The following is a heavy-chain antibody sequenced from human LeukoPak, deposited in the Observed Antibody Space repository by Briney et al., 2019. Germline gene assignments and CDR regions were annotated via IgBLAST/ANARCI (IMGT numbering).Heavy chain of an antibody. CDR1: GFTFSRYA. V-gene: IGHV3-30*04. D-gene: IGHD2-2*02. J-gene: IGHJ3*01. CDR3: ARDSVWQLDLIPYDAFDV. CDR2: ISYDGSNK. Sequence: PGRSLRLSCAASGFTFSRYAMHWVRQAPGKGLEWVAVISYDGSNKYYTDSVKGRFTISRGTSKNTLFLEMNSLKPEDTAVYFCARDSVWQLDLIPYDAFDVWGQGTMVTVSS.